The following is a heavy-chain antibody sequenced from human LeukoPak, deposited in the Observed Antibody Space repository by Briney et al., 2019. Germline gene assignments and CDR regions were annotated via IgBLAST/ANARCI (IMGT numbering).Heavy chain of an antibody. Sequence: GGSLRLSCAASGFTFSNYAMSWVRQAPGKGLEWVSVIRGSDDNTYYADSVKGRFTISRDNSRNTLSLQMNSLRAEDTAVYYCAKVPYTSSNYYFDYSGQGTLVTVSS. D-gene: IGHD5-24*01. CDR1: GFTFSNYA. J-gene: IGHJ4*02. CDR2: IRGSDDNT. V-gene: IGHV3-23*01. CDR3: AKVPYTSSNYYFDY.